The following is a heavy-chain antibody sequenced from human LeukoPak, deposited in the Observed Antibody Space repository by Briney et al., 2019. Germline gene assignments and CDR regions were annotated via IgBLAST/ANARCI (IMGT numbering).Heavy chain of an antibody. CDR3: ARATYYYDSSGYLPAAFDI. V-gene: IGHV1-18*01. D-gene: IGHD3-22*01. Sequence: ASVKVSCKASGYTFTSYGISWVRQAPGQGLEWMGWISAYNGNTNYAQKPQGRVTMTTDTSTSTAYMELRSLRSDDTAVYYCARATYYYDSSGYLPAAFDIWGQGTMVTVSS. CDR2: ISAYNGNT. J-gene: IGHJ3*02. CDR1: GYTFTSYG.